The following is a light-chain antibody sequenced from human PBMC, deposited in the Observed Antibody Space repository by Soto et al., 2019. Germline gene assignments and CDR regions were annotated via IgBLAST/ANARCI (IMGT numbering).Light chain of an antibody. CDR3: QSYDSSLSGSV. V-gene: IGLV1-40*01. CDR2: GNS. Sequence: QSVLTQPPSVSGAPGQRVTISCTGRSSNIGAGYDVHWYQQLPGTAPNLLIYGNSNRPSGVPDRFSGSKSGTSASLAITGLQAEDEADYYCQSYDSSLSGSVFGGGTKVTVL. J-gene: IGLJ3*02. CDR1: SSNIGAGYD.